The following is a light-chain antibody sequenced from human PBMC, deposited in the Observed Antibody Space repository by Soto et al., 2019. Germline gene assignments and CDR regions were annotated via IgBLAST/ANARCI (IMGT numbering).Light chain of an antibody. V-gene: IGKV1-39*01. CDR2: AAS. CDR3: QQSYNTPRT. J-gene: IGKJ1*01. CDR1: QDISNY. Sequence: DIQMTQSPSSLTASVGDRVTIPCRASQDISNYLNWYQQKPGKAPQLLIYAASSLQSGVPSRFSGSGSGTDFTLTISSLQSEDFAIYYCQQSYNTPRTFGQGTKVDIK.